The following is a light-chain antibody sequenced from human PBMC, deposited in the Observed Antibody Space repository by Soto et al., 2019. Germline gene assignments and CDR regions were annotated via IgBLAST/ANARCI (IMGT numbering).Light chain of an antibody. J-gene: IGLJ2*01. Sequence: QSVLTQPPSVSGAPGQRITISCTGSSSNIGACYDVHWYQQLPGTAPKLLIYGNNNRPSGVPDRISGSKSGTSASLAIAGLQAEDEADYYCHSYDTSLRGSVFGGGTKVTVL. V-gene: IGLV1-40*01. CDR2: GNN. CDR1: SSNIGACYD. CDR3: HSYDTSLRGSV.